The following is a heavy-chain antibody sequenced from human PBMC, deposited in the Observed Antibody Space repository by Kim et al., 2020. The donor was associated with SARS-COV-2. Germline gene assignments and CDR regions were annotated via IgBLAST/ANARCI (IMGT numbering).Heavy chain of an antibody. V-gene: IGHV4-34*01. J-gene: IGHJ4*02. D-gene: IGHD3-22*01. Sequence: NYTPPLKSRVTRSVDPSKNQVSLKLSSVTAADTAVYYCARSGYHYSPFDYWGQGGLVTVSS. CDR3: ARSGYHYSPFDY.